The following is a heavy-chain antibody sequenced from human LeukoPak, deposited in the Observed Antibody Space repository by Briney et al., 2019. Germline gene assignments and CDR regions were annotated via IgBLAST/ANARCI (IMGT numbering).Heavy chain of an antibody. V-gene: IGHV4-59*08. CDR3: RGVRFGELFDY. Sequence: PSETLSLTCTVSGGSISSYYWSWIRQPPGKGLEWIGYIYYSGSTNYNPSLKSRVTISVDTSKNQFSLQLSSVTAADTAVYYCRGVRFGELFDYWGQGTLVTVSS. CDR2: IYYSGST. D-gene: IGHD3-10*01. CDR1: GGSISSYY. J-gene: IGHJ4*02.